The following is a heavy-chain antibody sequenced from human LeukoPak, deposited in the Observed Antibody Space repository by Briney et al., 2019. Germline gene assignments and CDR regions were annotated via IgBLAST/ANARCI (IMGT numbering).Heavy chain of an antibody. V-gene: IGHV3-15*01. CDR3: TTESLRYFDWSTVGDAFDI. CDR2: IKSKTDGGTT. D-gene: IGHD3-9*01. CDR1: GFTFSNAW. Sequence: PGGSLRLSCAASGFTFSNAWMSWVRQAPGKGLEWVGRIKSKTDGGTTDYAAPVKGRFTISRDDSKNTLYLQMNSLKTEDTAVSYCTTESLRYFDWSTVGDAFDIWGQGTMVTVSS. J-gene: IGHJ3*02.